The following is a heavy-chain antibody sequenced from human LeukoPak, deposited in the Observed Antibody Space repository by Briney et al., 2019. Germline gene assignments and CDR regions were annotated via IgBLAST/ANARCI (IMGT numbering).Heavy chain of an antibody. D-gene: IGHD4-23*01. V-gene: IGHV3-7*04. CDR1: VYTFSDYW. CDR2: IKLDGRDK. Sequence: GGALRLSCAASVYTFSDYWMSWVRQAPGKGLERVANIKLDGRDKYHLHSVKGRFTISRDNAKASLYLLMNSLRAEDTAVYYCARGRFCDSGNCYLDYWGQGTLVTVSS. J-gene: IGHJ4*02. CDR3: ARGRFCDSGNCYLDY.